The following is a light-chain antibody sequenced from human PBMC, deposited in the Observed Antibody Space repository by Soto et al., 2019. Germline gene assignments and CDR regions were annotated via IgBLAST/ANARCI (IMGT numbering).Light chain of an antibody. Sequence: EIVLTQSPGTLSLSPGERATLSCRASQSVDSSYLAWYQQKPGQAPRLLIYGASSRATGVPDRFSGSGSGTDFSLTINRLEPEDCAVYYCQHYGNSRWTFGQGTKVEIK. CDR3: QHYGNSRWT. J-gene: IGKJ1*01. V-gene: IGKV3-20*01. CDR2: GAS. CDR1: QSVDSSY.